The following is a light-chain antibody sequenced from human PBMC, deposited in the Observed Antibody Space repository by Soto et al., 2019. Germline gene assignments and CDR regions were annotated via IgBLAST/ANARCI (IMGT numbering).Light chain of an antibody. J-gene: IGLJ1*01. V-gene: IGLV2-14*01. CDR1: SSDVGGYNY. CDR3: RSYTSSSTGV. Sequence: QSVLTQPASVSRSPGQSTTISCTGTSSDVGGYNYVSWYQQHPGKAPKLMIYDVSNRPSGVSNRFSGSKSGNTASLTISGLQAEDEADYYCRSYTSSSTGVFGTGTKVTVL. CDR2: DVS.